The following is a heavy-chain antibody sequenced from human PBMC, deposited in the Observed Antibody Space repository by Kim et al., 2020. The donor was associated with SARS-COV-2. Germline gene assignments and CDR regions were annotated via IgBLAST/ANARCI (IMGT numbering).Heavy chain of an antibody. CDR1: GGSISSSNW. J-gene: IGHJ1*01. V-gene: IGHV4-4*02. CDR3: AARYCSSTSCYRIAAGEYFQH. Sequence: SETLSLTCAVSGGSISSSNWWSWVRQPPGKGLEWIGEIYHSGSTNYNPSLKSRVTISVDKSKNQFSLKLSSVTAADTAVYYCAARYCSSTSCYRIAAGEYFQHWGQGTLVTVSS. D-gene: IGHD2-2*02. CDR2: IYHSGST.